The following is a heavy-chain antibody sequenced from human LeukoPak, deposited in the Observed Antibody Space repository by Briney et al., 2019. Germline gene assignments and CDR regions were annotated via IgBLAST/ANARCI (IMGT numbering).Heavy chain of an antibody. V-gene: IGHV4-59*11. J-gene: IGHJ4*02. CDR1: GGSISSHY. CDR2: IYYSGST. D-gene: IGHD3-22*01. CDR3: ARLHQLGGLYYYDSSGSPYFDY. Sequence: SETLSLTCTVSGGSISSHYWSWVRQPPGKGLEWIGYIYYSGSTNYNPSLKSRVTISVDTSKNQFSLKLSSVTAADTAVYYCARLHQLGGLYYYDSSGSPYFDYWGQGTLVTVSS.